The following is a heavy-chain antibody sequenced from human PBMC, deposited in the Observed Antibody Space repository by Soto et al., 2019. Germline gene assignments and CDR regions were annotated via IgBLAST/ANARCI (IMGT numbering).Heavy chain of an antibody. D-gene: IGHD1-7*01. CDR1: GYSFTSYW. V-gene: IGHV5-10-1*01. Sequence: LGESLKISCKGSGYSFTSYWISWVRQMPGKGLEWMGRIDPSDSYTNYSPSFQGHVTISADKSISTAYLQWSSLKASDTAMYYCAMGTTNYYYYGMDVWGQGTTVTVSS. J-gene: IGHJ6*02. CDR3: AMGTTNYYYYGMDV. CDR2: IDPSDSYT.